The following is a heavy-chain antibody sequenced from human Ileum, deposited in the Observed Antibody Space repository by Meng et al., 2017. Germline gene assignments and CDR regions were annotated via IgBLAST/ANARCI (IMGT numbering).Heavy chain of an antibody. CDR1: GFTFSSYG. CDR2: ISASGDSS. V-gene: IGHV3-23*01. Sequence: GESLKISCAASGFTFSSYGMSWVRQAPGKGLEWVSAISASGDSSNYADPVKGRFTISRDKSKNTLFLQMNSLRAEDTAVYFCAKLSSISVVIAAPFDYWGQGMPVTVSS. D-gene: IGHD2-15*01. J-gene: IGHJ4*02. CDR3: AKLSSISVVIAAPFDY.